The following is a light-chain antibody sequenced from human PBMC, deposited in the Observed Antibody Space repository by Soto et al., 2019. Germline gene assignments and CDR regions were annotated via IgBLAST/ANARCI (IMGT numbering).Light chain of an antibody. CDR1: QHISNY. V-gene: IGKV1-33*01. J-gene: IGKJ5*01. CDR2: DVS. Sequence: DRVTITCQASQHISNYLNWYHQKPGKAPELLIYDVSNLEAGVPSRFRGSGSGTDFTVTISTLQPEDIGTYYCQQYYDLPLTFGQGTRLGIK. CDR3: QQYYDLPLT.